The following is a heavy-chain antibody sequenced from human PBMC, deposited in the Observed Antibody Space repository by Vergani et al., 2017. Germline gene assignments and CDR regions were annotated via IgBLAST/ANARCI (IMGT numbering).Heavy chain of an antibody. V-gene: IGHV4-34*01. J-gene: IGHJ6*02. CDR1: GGSFSGYH. D-gene: IGHD3-10*01. Sequence: QVQLQQWGAGLLKPSETLSLTCAVYGGSFSGYHWSWIRQPPGKGLEWIGEINHSGSTNYNPSLKSRVTISVDTSKNQFSLKLSSVTAADTAVYYCARGYYGSVPRGHGMDVWGQGTTVTVSS. CDR2: INHSGST. CDR3: ARGYYGSVPRGHGMDV.